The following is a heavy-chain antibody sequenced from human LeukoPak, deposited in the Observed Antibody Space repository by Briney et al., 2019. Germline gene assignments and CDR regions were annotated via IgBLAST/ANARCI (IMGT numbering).Heavy chain of an antibody. J-gene: IGHJ4*02. V-gene: IGHV3-21*01. CDR1: GFTFSSYS. CDR3: ARGGMDYDFWSGPTNYYFDY. CDR2: ISSSSSYI. D-gene: IGHD3-3*01. Sequence: GGSLRLSCAASGFTFSSYSMNWVRQAPGKGLEWVSSISSSSSYIYYADSVKGRLTISRDNAKNSLYLQMNSLRAEDTAVYYCARGGMDYDFWSGPTNYYFDYWGQGTLVTVSS.